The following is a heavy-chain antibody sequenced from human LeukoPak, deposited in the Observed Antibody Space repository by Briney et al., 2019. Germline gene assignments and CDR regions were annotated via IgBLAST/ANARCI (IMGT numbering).Heavy chain of an antibody. D-gene: IGHD5-24*01. CDR2: IYHSGST. J-gene: IGHJ4*02. V-gene: IGHV4-30-2*01. CDR1: GGSISSGGYS. Sequence: SQTLSFTCAVSGGSISSGGYSWSWIRQPPGKGLEWIGYIYHSGSTYYNPSLKSRVTISVDRSKNQFSLKLSSVTAADTAVYYCARSRDGYLDYWGQGALVTVSS. CDR3: ARSRDGYLDY.